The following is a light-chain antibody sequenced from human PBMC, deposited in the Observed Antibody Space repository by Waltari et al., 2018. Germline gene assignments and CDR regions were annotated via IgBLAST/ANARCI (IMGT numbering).Light chain of an antibody. CDR3: QQYYNTPPWT. Sequence: DIQMTQSPSSLSASVGDRVTITCRASQDIRFSLVWYQQKPGKAPKLLLFAASRLESGVPSRFSGSGSGTEYTLTISSLQTEDFATYYCQQYYNTPPWTFGQGTKVEIK. V-gene: IGKV1-NL1*01. CDR1: QDIRFS. CDR2: AAS. J-gene: IGKJ1*01.